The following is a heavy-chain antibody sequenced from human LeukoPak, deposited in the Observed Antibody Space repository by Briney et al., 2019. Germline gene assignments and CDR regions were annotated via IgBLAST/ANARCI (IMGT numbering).Heavy chain of an antibody. D-gene: IGHD1-26*01. CDR3: ARGTSGSYPPHFDY. J-gene: IGHJ4*02. CDR2: IKQDGTER. V-gene: IGHV3-7*01. Sequence: GGSLRLSCAASGFTFTTYWMSWVRQAPGKGLEWVANIKQDGTERYYVDSVKGRFTISRDNAKNSLYLQMNSLRAEDTAVYYCARGTSGSYPPHFDYWGQGTLVTVSS. CDR1: GFTFTTYW.